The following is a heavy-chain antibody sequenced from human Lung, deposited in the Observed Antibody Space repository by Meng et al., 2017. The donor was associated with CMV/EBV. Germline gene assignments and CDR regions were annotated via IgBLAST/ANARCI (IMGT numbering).Heavy chain of an antibody. D-gene: IGHD1-1*01. CDR3: ARGYSHRFDY. CDR1: GDSVSSNSVA. V-gene: IGHV6-1*01. J-gene: IGHJ4*02. CDR2: TYYRSKWYN. Sequence: SETLSLTXAISGDSVSSNSVAWNWIRQSPSRGLEWLGRTYYRSKWYNDYAVSVKSRITISPDTSKNQFSLQLKSVTPEDTAVYYCARGYSHRFDYWGQGTLVTVSS.